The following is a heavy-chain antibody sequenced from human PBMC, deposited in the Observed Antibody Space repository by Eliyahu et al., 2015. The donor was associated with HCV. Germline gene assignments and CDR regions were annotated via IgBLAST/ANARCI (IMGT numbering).Heavy chain of an antibody. V-gene: IGHV3-74*01. CDR1: GXXFXSYW. Sequence: EVQLVESGGGXVQPGGSLRLSCAASGXXFXSYWXHWVRQAPGKGXVWVSRINSDGSSTSYADSVKGRFTISRDNAKNTLYLQMNSLRAEDTAVYYCARHDPDYYYYYGMDVWGQGTTVTVSS. CDR2: INSDGSST. J-gene: IGHJ6*02. CDR3: ARHDPDYYYYYGMDV.